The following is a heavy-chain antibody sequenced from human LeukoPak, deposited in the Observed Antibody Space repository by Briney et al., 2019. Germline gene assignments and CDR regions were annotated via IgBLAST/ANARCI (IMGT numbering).Heavy chain of an antibody. J-gene: IGHJ4*02. CDR3: ARDLGVVITRYYFDY. CDR1: GYTFTGYY. Sequence: ASVKVSCKASGYTFTGYYMHWVRQAPGQGLEWMGWINPNSGGTNYAQKFQGRVTMTRDTSISTAYMELSRLRSDDTAVYHCARDLGVVITRYYFDYWGQGTLVTVSS. CDR2: INPNSGGT. V-gene: IGHV1-2*02. D-gene: IGHD3-3*01.